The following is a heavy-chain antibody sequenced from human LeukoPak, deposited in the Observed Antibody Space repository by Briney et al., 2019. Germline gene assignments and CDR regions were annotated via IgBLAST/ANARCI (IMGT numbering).Heavy chain of an antibody. CDR1: GYTFTSYD. V-gene: IGHV1-8*01. D-gene: IGHD2-2*01. J-gene: IGHJ6*02. CDR3: ARSSSTSWTHYYYYGMDV. CDR2: MNPNRGNT. Sequence: ASVKVSCKASGYTFTSYDINWVRQATGQGLEWMGWMNPNRGNTGYAQKFQGRVTMTRNTSISTAYMELSSLRSEDTAVYYCARSSSTSWTHYYYYGMDVWGQGTTVTVSS.